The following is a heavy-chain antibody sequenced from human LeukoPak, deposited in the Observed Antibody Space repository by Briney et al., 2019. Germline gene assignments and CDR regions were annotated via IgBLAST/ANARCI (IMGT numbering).Heavy chain of an antibody. V-gene: IGHV1-2*02. J-gene: IGHJ3*02. D-gene: IGHD1-26*01. CDR3: ARDRIVGTVLGAFDI. CDR2: SNPNSGCT. CDR1: GYTFTGYY. Sequence: SVKVSFKASGYTFTGYYMHGVRQAPGQGRDWMGWSNPNSGCTNYGQKFQGRVTMTRDTSISTAYMELSGLRSDDTAVYYCARDRIVGTVLGAFDIWGQGTMVTVSS.